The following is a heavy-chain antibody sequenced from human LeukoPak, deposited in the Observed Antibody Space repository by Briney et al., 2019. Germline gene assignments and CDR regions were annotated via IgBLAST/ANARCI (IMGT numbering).Heavy chain of an antibody. V-gene: IGHV1-2*02. CDR1: GYTFTGYY. CDR2: INPNSGGT. Sequence: ASVKVSCKAYGYTFTGYYMHWVRQAPGQGLEWMGWINPNSGGTNYAQKFQGRVTMTRDTSISTAYMELSRLRSDDTAVYYCARAPKKPTVAALVFDIWGQGTMVTVSS. D-gene: IGHD2-15*01. J-gene: IGHJ3*02. CDR3: ARAPKKPTVAALVFDI.